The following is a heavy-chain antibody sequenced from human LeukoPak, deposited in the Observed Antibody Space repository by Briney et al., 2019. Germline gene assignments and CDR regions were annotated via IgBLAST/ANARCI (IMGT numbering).Heavy chain of an antibody. J-gene: IGHJ4*02. D-gene: IGHD3-3*01. V-gene: IGHV3-30*18. Sequence: GGALRLSCAASGFTFSSYGIHGVRQSPGKGLEGGAVISYDGSSKYYADSVKGRFTISRDNSQNTLYLQMNSLRAEDTAVYYCAKDPDFWSGYTIDYWGQGTLVTVSS. CDR3: AKDPDFWSGYTIDY. CDR2: ISYDGSSK. CDR1: GFTFSSYG.